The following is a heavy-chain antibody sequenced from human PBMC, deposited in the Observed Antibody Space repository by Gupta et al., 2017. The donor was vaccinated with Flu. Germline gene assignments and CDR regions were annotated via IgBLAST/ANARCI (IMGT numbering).Heavy chain of an antibody. Sequence: EVQLVESGGGLVKPGGSLRLSCAASGFTFSTYTMKWVRQAPGKGLEWVSTISASASYIYYADSVRGRFTISRDNAKNSLYLQMNTLRAEDTAVYYCARSFDLALDPADSWGQGTLVTVSS. CDR3: ARSFDLALDPADS. J-gene: IGHJ4*02. V-gene: IGHV3-21*01. CDR2: ISASASYI. D-gene: IGHD3-9*01. CDR1: GFTFSTYT.